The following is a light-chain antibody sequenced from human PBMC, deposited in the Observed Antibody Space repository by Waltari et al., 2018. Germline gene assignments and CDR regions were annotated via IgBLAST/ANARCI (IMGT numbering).Light chain of an antibody. CDR3: QQRSHWPRT. J-gene: IGKJ1*01. Sequence: VLTQSPATLALSPGERATLSCRASQSVTSYLAWYQQMPGQAPRRLIHSASNRSTCIPARLSGSGSGTDFTLTISRLERKDFADNYGQQRSHWPRTFGQGTKVEMK. CDR1: QSVTSY. V-gene: IGKV3-11*01. CDR2: SAS.